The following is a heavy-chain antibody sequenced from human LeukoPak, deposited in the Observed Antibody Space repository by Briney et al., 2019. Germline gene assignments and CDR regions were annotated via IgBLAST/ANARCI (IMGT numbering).Heavy chain of an antibody. CDR2: IKQDGSEK. V-gene: IGHV3-7*04. J-gene: IGHJ4*02. CDR3: ARDNYYGSGSFGD. D-gene: IGHD3-10*01. CDR1: GFTFSSYW. Sequence: GGSLRLSCAASGFTFSSYWMSWVRQAPGKGLEWVANIKQDGSEKYYVDSVKGRFTISRVNAKNSLYLQMNSLRAEDTAVYYCARDNYYGSGSFGDWGQGTLVTVSS.